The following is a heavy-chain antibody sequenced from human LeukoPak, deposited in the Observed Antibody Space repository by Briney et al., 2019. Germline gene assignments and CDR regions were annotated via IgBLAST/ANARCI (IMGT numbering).Heavy chain of an antibody. CDR3: ARDYGGNSGSDY. CDR2: IIPILGIA. D-gene: IGHD4-17*01. Sequence: GASVKVSCKASGGTFSSYAISWVRQAPGQGLEWMGRIIPILGIANYAQKFQGRVTITADKSTGTAYMELSSLRSEDTAVYYCARDYGGNSGSDYWGQGTLVTVSS. V-gene: IGHV1-69*04. CDR1: GGTFSSYA. J-gene: IGHJ4*02.